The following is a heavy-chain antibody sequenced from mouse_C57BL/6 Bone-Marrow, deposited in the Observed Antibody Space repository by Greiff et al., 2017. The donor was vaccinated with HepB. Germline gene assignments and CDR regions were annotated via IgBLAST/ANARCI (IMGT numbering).Heavy chain of an antibody. D-gene: IGHD2-3*01. CDR2: IYPGDGDT. CDR3: ARGWLLLAWFAY. CDR1: GYAFSSSW. Sequence: QVQLKQSGPELVKPGASVKISCKASGYAFSSSWMNWVKQRPGKGLEWIGRIYPGDGDTNYNGKFKGKATLTADKSSSTAYMQLSSLTSEDSAVYFCARGWLLLAWFAYWGQGTLVTVSA. J-gene: IGHJ3*01. V-gene: IGHV1-82*01.